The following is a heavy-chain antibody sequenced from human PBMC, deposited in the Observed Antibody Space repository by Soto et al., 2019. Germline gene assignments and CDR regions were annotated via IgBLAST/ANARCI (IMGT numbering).Heavy chain of an antibody. CDR3: AREGSSSGGGFDP. D-gene: IGHD6-6*01. CDR1: GYTFTSYA. Sequence: QVQLVQSGAEEKKPGASVKVSCKASGYTFTSYAMHWVRQAPGQRLEWMGWINAGNGNTKYSQKFQGRVTITRDTPASTANMRLSCRRSEDRGVYCWAREGSSSGGGFDPWGQGTLVTVSS. V-gene: IGHV1-3*05. J-gene: IGHJ5*02. CDR2: INAGNGNT.